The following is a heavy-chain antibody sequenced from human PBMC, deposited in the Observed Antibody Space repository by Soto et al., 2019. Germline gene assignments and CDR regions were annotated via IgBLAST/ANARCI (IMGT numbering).Heavy chain of an antibody. J-gene: IGHJ6*02. D-gene: IGHD2-15*01. Sequence: QVQLVQSGAEVKKPGASVKVSCKASGYTFTSYGISWVRQAPGQGLEWMGWISAYNGNTNYAQKLKGRVNMTTDTSTSTAYMELRSLRSDDTAVYYFARVVAATWDYYYGMDVWGQGTTVTVSS. CDR3: ARVVAATWDYYYGMDV. CDR1: GYTFTSYG. V-gene: IGHV1-18*01. CDR2: ISAYNGNT.